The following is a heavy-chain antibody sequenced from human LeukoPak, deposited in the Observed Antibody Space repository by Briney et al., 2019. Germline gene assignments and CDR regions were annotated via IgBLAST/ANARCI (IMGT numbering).Heavy chain of an antibody. D-gene: IGHD3-22*01. J-gene: IGHJ3*02. CDR1: GGSFSGYY. Sequence: SETLSLTCAVYGGSFSGYYWSWLRQPPGKGLEWIGEINHSGSTNYNPSLQSRVTISVDTSKNQFSLKLSSVTAAGTAVYYCARDHHRRLYDSQARDTFDIWGQGTMVTVSS. CDR2: INHSGST. V-gene: IGHV4-34*01. CDR3: ARDHHRRLYDSQARDTFDI.